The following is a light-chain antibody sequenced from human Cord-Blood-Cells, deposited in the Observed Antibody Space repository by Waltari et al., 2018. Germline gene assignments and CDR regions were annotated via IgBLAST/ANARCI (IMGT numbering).Light chain of an antibody. CDR1: SRNIGYNY. J-gene: IGLJ3*02. CDR3: GTWDSSLSANWV. CDR2: ENN. Sequence: QLVLTQPPSVSAAPGQKFIIPCSGSSRNIGYNYVSWYQQLPGTAPKLLIYENNKRPSGIPDRFSGSKSGTSATLGITGLQTGDEADYYCGTWDSSLSANWVFGGGTKLTVL. V-gene: IGLV1-51*02.